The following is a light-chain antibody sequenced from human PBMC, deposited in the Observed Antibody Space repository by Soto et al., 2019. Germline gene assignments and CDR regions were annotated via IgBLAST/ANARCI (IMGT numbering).Light chain of an antibody. CDR2: DVT. Sequence: QSALTQPRSVSGSPGQSVTISCTGTSSDVGGYNYVSWYQHHPGKAPKLMIYDVTKRPSGVRDRFSASKSGNTASLPISGLQAQDEADYYCCSYAGSYTYVFGTGTKVTVL. J-gene: IGLJ1*01. V-gene: IGLV2-11*01. CDR1: SSDVGGYNY. CDR3: CSYAGSYTYV.